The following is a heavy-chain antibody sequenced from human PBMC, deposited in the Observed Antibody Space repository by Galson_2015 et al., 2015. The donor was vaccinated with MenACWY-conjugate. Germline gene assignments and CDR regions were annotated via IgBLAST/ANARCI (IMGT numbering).Heavy chain of an antibody. V-gene: IGHV4-39*01. J-gene: IGHJ3*02. CDR1: GGSISSSSYY. CDR3: ARHDRTAPARSGAFDI. D-gene: IGHD2-2*01. Sequence: ATLSLTCTVSGGSISSSSYYWDWIRQPPGRGLEWIGTIYYSGSTYYNSSLKSRVTISVDTSKNQFSLNLSSVTAADTAMYYCARHDRTAPARSGAFDIWGRGTMVTVSS. CDR2: IYYSGST.